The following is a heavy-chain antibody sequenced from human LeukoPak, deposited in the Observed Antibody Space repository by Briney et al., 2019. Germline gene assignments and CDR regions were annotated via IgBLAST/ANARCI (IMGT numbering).Heavy chain of an antibody. CDR3: ARGIMGAPGLDG. CDR1: GFTFSSYW. Sequence: GGSLRLSCVASGFTFSSYWMTWVRQTPGKGLEWVATIIQDGSEKYYVDSVKGRFTISRDNAKNSVYLQMNNLRAEDTAEFYCARGIMGAPGLDGWGHGGVVAVSS. D-gene: IGHD2-8*01. V-gene: IGHV3-7*03. J-gene: IGHJ6*01. CDR2: IIQDGSEK.